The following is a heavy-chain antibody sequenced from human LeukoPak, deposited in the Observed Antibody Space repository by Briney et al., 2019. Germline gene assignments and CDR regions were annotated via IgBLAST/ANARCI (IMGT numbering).Heavy chain of an antibody. CDR3: ARDNYGSGSYYY. D-gene: IGHD3-10*01. CDR1: GGSISSGGYY. J-gene: IGHJ4*02. CDR2: IYYSGST. Sequence: SETLFLTCTVSGGSISSGGYYWSWIRQHPGKGLEWIGYIYYSGSTYYNPSLKSRVTISVDTSKNQFSLKLSSVTAADTAVYYCARDNYGSGSYYYWGQGTLVTVSS. V-gene: IGHV4-31*03.